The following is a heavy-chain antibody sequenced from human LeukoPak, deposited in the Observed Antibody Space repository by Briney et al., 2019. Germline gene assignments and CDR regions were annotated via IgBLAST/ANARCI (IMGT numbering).Heavy chain of an antibody. CDR3: ARLPWDTLVTGDASDI. CDR1: GGSIDNNNYS. V-gene: IGHV4-39*07. J-gene: IGHJ3*02. CDR2: IYYRGNT. Sequence: SETLSLACSVSGGSIDNNNYSWGWIRQPPGRGLEWIGSIYYRGNTYYNPSLKSRVTMSVDTSKNQFSLKLWSVTAADTAVYYCARLPWDTLVTGDASDIWGQGTMVTVSS. D-gene: IGHD7-27*01.